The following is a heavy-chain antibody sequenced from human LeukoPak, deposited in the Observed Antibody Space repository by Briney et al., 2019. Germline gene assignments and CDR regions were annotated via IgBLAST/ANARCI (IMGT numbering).Heavy chain of an antibody. V-gene: IGHV1-24*01. D-gene: IGHD4-23*01. Sequence: ASVKVSCKVSGYTLTELSMHWVRQAPGKGLEWMGGFDLEDGETIYAQKFQGRVTMTEDTSTDTAYMELSSLRSEDTAVYYCATVILQGYGGPYFDYWGQGTLVTVSS. CDR3: ATVILQGYGGPYFDY. CDR1: GYTLTELS. CDR2: FDLEDGET. J-gene: IGHJ4*02.